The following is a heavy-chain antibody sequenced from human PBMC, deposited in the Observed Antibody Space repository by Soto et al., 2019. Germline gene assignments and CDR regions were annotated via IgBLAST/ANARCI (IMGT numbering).Heavy chain of an antibody. CDR3: ARDWDSSGLFDP. D-gene: IGHD3-10*01. Sequence: SETLSLTCSVSGASITTYYWSWIRQPPGKGLEWTGSISYSGSTKYNPSLESRVMISLDTSKNQFSLRLTSVTAADTALYYCARDWDSSGLFDPWGQGALVTVSS. V-gene: IGHV4-59*01. J-gene: IGHJ5*02. CDR1: GASITTYY. CDR2: ISYSGST.